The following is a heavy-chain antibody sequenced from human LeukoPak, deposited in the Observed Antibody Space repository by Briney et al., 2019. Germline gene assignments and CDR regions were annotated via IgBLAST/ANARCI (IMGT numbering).Heavy chain of an antibody. V-gene: IGHV1-2*02. CDR3: ARDPGDYGGNSGYYYYYMDV. D-gene: IGHD4-23*01. Sequence: ASVEVSCKASGYTFTSYGISWVRQAPGQGLEWMGWINPNSGGTNYAQKFQGRVTMTRDTSISTAYMELSRLRSDDTAVYYCARDPGDYGGNSGYYYYYMDVWGKGTTVTISS. CDR1: GYTFTSYG. J-gene: IGHJ6*03. CDR2: INPNSGGT.